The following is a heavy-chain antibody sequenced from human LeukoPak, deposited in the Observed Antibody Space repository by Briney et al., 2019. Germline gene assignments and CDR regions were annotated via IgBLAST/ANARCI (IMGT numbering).Heavy chain of an antibody. CDR3: ARDVGQLLYPVGAFDI. D-gene: IGHD2-2*02. CDR2: IKQDGSEK. J-gene: IGHJ3*02. CDR1: GFTFDDYG. V-gene: IGHV3-7*01. Sequence: TGGSLRLSCAASGFTFDDYGMSWVRQAPGKGLEWVANIKQDGSEKYYVDSVKGRFTISRDNAKNSLYLQMNSLRAEDTAVYYCARDVGQLLYPVGAFDIWGQGTMVTVSS.